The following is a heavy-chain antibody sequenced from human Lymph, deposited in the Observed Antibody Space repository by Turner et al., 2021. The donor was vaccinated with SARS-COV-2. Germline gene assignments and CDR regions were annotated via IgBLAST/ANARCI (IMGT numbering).Heavy chain of an antibody. J-gene: IGHJ4*02. CDR2: ISYDGSDK. Sequence: QVQLVESGGGVVKPGKSLRLSCAASEFTFSSYAMHWVRQAPGKGLEWVAFISYDGSDKYYADSVKGRFTFSRDNSKNTLYLQMNSLRAEDTAVYYCARDRDSSGWVDYWGQGTLVTVSS. V-gene: IGHV3-30*04. D-gene: IGHD3-22*01. CDR1: EFTFSSYA. CDR3: ARDRDSSGWVDY.